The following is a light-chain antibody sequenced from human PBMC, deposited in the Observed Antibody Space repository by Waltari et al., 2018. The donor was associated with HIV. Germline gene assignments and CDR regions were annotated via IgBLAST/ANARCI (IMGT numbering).Light chain of an antibody. V-gene: IGLV2-14*01. CDR3: SSYTSSNTLVV. CDR2: EVS. CDR1: SSDVGGYNY. J-gene: IGLJ2*01. Sequence: QSALTQPASVSGSPGQSITISCTGTSSDVGGYNYVSWYQQNPGKAPKLMIYEVSNRPSGVSNRFSGSKSGNTASLTISGLQAEDEADYYCSSYTSSNTLVVFGGGTKLTVL.